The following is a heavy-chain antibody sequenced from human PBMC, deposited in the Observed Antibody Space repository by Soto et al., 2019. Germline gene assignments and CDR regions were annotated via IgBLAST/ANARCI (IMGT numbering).Heavy chain of an antibody. D-gene: IGHD1-26*01. CDR3: ARGGKIVGATSLLGY. CDR2: INHRGST. V-gene: IGHV4-34*01. Sequence: SETLSLTCAVYGGSVSGYYLSWIRQPPGKGLEWIGEINHRGSTNYNPSLKSRVTISVDTSRNQFSLKLSSVTAADTAVYYCARGGKIVGATSLLGYWGQGTLVTVSS. CDR1: GGSVSGYY. J-gene: IGHJ4*02.